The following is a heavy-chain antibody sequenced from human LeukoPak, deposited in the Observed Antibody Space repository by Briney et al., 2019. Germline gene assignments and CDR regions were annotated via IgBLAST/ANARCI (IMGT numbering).Heavy chain of an antibody. Sequence: GGSLRLSCAGTGFAFNMFAIDWVRQAPGKGLEWVSDLIRGRYTTNYADSVKGRFTISRDKSQNSVFLQLNSLRPEDTAVYYCARQQRIRHCSEGVCTEGYDFDYWGQGTLVT. V-gene: IGHV3-23*01. J-gene: IGHJ4*02. CDR2: LIRGRYTT. CDR3: ARQQRIRHCSEGVCTEGYDFDY. D-gene: IGHD2-15*01. CDR1: GFAFNMFA.